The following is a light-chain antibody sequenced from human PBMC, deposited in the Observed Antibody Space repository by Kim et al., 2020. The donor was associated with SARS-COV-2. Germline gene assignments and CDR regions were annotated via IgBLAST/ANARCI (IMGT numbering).Light chain of an antibody. J-gene: IGKJ4*01. CDR1: HNVDIN. V-gene: IGKV3D-11*02. CDR2: DAA. CDR3: QQRGNWHPALT. Sequence: PGGSATLSCSASHNVDINLAWYQQTPGQAPKLLIYDAAIRAAGIPDRFSASGSGTDFTLTIGSLAPEDFAVYYCQQRGNWHPALTFGGGTKVDIK.